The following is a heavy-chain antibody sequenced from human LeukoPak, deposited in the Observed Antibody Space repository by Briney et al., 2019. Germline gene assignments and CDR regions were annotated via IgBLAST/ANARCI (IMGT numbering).Heavy chain of an antibody. V-gene: IGHV3-20*01. CDR3: ARGTNKWYSPLDY. CDR1: GFTFDDYG. Sequence: GGSLRLSCAASGFTFDDYGMTWVRQTPEKGLEWVSASRWDGDSTTCAAFVEGRFTISRDNAKNSLYLQMNSLRAADTARYHCARGTNKWYSPLDYWGQGTLVTVSS. CDR2: SRWDGDST. D-gene: IGHD2/OR15-2a*01. J-gene: IGHJ4*02.